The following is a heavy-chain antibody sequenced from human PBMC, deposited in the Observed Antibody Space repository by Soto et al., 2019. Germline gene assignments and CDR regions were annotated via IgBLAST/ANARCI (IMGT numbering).Heavy chain of an antibody. V-gene: IGHV1-46*01. CDR2: INPSGGST. CDR3: ARDRRWLRTGSRYGMDV. Sequence: ASVKVSCKASGYTFTSYYMHWVRQAPGQGLEWMGIINPSGGSTSYAQKFQGRVTMTRDTSTSTVYMELSSLRSEDTAVYYCARDRRWLRTGSRYGMDVWGQGTTVTVSS. CDR1: GYTFTSYY. D-gene: IGHD5-12*01. J-gene: IGHJ6*02.